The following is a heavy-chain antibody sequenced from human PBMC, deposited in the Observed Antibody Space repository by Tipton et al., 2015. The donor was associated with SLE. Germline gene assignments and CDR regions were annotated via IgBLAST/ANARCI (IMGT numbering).Heavy chain of an antibody. Sequence: TLSLTCAVYGGSFSTSYWTWIRQPPGQGLEWIGSFYYGGKTNYNPSLKSRVTISIDTSKNQFSLNLTSVTAADTAVYYCARERAYSSSSDYYYHFYMDVWGKGTTVTVSS. V-gene: IGHV4-34*11. CDR1: GGSFSTSY. CDR2: FYYGGKT. J-gene: IGHJ6*03. D-gene: IGHD6-6*01. CDR3: ARERAYSSSSDYYYHFYMDV.